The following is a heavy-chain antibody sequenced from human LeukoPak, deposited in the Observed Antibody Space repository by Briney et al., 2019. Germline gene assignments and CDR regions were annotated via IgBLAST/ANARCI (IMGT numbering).Heavy chain of an antibody. CDR3: ARDARVVVNDAFDI. D-gene: IGHD3-22*01. Sequence: DPSETLSLTCTVSGYSISSGYYWGWIRQPPGKGLEWIGSIYHSGSTYYNPSLKSRITISVDTSKNQFSLKLSSVTAADTAVYYCARDARVVVNDAFDIWGQGTMVTVSS. V-gene: IGHV4-38-2*02. CDR2: IYHSGST. J-gene: IGHJ3*02. CDR1: GYSISSGYY.